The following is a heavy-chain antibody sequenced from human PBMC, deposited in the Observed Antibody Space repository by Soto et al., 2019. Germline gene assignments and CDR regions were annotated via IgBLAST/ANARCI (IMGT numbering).Heavy chain of an antibody. CDR2: IRQDAGER. CDR1: GFTFNDYW. CDR3: VTDLIVEVSSLYF. V-gene: IGHV3-7*03. Sequence: GGSLRLSCAASGFTFNDYWMTWIRQAPGKGLEWVANIRQDAGERHYVDSVRGRFTIFRDNAKNSLYLQMSSLRAEDTAVYYCVTDLIVEVSSLYFWGQGALVTVSS. J-gene: IGHJ4*02. D-gene: IGHD1-26*01.